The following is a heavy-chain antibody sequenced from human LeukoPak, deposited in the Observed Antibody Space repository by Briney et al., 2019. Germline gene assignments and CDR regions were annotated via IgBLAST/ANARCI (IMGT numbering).Heavy chain of an antibody. D-gene: IGHD5-18*01. Sequence: AGGSLKISCKGSGYSFTSYWIGWVRQMPGKGLEWMGIIYPGDSDTRYSPSFQGQVTISADKSISTAYLQWSSLKASDTAMYYCARHGGYSYGFDYFDYWGQGTLVTVSS. CDR2: IYPGDSDT. CDR1: GYSFTSYW. J-gene: IGHJ4*02. CDR3: ARHGGYSYGFDYFDY. V-gene: IGHV5-51*01.